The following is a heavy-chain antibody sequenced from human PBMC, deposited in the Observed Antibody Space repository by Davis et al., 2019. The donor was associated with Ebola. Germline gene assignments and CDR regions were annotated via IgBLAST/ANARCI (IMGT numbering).Heavy chain of an antibody. CDR3: ASGEGSGIYGMDV. Sequence: GESLKISCAASGFIFSNYEMNWVRQAPGKGLEWISYISSVGSTIYYADSVKGRFTISRDNAKNSLSLQMNSLRAEDTAVYYCASGEGSGIYGMDVWGQGTTVTVSS. V-gene: IGHV3-48*03. J-gene: IGHJ6*02. D-gene: IGHD3-10*01. CDR1: GFIFSNYE. CDR2: ISSVGSTI.